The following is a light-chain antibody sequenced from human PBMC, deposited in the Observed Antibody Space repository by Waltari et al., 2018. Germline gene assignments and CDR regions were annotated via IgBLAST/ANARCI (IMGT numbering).Light chain of an antibody. CDR3: CSYAGSYVV. J-gene: IGLJ2*01. CDR1: SSDDGGYNY. V-gene: IGLV2-11*01. CDR2: DVS. Sequence: QSALTQPRSVSGSPGQSVAISCTATSSDDGGYNYVSWYQQHPGKAPKLIIYDVSKRPSGVPDRFSGSKSGNTASLTISGLQAEDEADYYCCSYAGSYVVFGGGTKVTVL.